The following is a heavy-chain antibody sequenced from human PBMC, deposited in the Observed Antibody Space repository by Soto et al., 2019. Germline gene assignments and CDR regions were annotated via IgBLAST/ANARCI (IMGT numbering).Heavy chain of an antibody. J-gene: IGHJ4*02. CDR3: ATASVKYYYDSSGYYYPCYFDF. V-gene: IGHV1-24*01. Sequence: ASVKVSCKVSGYTLTELSMHWVRQAPGKGLEWMGGFDPEDGETIYAQKFQGRVTMTEDTSTDTAYMELSSLRSEDTAVYYCATASVKYYYDSSGYYYPCYFDFWGQGPLVTLS. D-gene: IGHD3-22*01. CDR1: GYTLTELS. CDR2: FDPEDGET.